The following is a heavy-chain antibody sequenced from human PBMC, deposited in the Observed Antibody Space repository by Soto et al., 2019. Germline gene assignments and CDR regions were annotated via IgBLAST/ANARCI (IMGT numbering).Heavy chain of an antibody. CDR2: IYLGDSDT. D-gene: IGHD2-2*02. J-gene: IGHJ4*02. V-gene: IGHV5-51*01. CDR1: GYIFTSYW. CDR3: ARQTYCSSTSCYTVDS. Sequence: GESLKISCKGSGYIFTSYWIVGVRRMPCKGLEWMGIIYLGDSDTRYSPSFQGQVTISADKSISTAYLQWSSLKASDTAMYYCARQTYCSSTSCYTVDSWSQGTLVTVSS.